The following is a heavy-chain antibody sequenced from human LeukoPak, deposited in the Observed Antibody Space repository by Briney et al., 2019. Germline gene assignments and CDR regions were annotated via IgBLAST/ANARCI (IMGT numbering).Heavy chain of an antibody. CDR1: GFTFSSYW. J-gene: IGHJ5*02. CDR3: ARAHITYDSSGYYYVDWFDP. D-gene: IGHD3-22*01. V-gene: IGHV3-7*01. CDR2: IKQDGSEK. Sequence: GGSLRLSCAASGFTFSSYWMSWVRLAPGKGLEWVANIKQDGSEKYYVDSVKGRFTISRDNAKNSLYLQMNSLRAEDTAVYYCARAHITYDSSGYYYVDWFDPWGQGTLVTASS.